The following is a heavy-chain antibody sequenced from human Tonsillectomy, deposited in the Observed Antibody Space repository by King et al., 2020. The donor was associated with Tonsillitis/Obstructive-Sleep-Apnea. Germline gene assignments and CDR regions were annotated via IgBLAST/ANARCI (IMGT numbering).Heavy chain of an antibody. CDR3: ARGDFVVVVAASNYYYYMDV. J-gene: IGHJ6*03. CDR2: INHNGST. Sequence: VQLQQLGAGLLKPSETLSLTCAVYGWSFSGYYWMWISQPPGKGLQWIGEINHNGSTTYNRSLKSRVTRSVDTSKNQFSLKLSSVTAADTAVYYCARGDFVVVVAASNYYYYMDVWGKGTTVTVSS. D-gene: IGHD2-15*01. CDR1: GWSFSGYY. V-gene: IGHV4-34*01.